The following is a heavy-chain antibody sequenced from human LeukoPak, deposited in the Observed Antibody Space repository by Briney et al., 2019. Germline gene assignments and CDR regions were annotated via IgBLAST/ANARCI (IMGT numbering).Heavy chain of an antibody. CDR1: GFIFIGYG. CDR2: IRPDGHNK. CDR3: AKEGAAYWDVDV. V-gene: IGHV3-30*02. Sequence: GGSLRLSCAASGFIFIGYGMHWVRQAPGKGPEWVAFIRPDGHNKYYADSVKGRFMISRDNSKNTVDLQMNSLRGDDTAMYYCAKEGAAYWDVDVWGKGTTVTVYS. J-gene: IGHJ6*04. D-gene: IGHD2-21*01.